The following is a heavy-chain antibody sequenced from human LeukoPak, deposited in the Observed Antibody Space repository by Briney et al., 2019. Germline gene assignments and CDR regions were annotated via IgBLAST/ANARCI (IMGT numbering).Heavy chain of an antibody. J-gene: IGHJ4*02. D-gene: IGHD1-26*01. Sequence: SETLSLTCAVYGGSFSGYYWSWIRQPPGKGLEWIGEINHSGSTNYNPSLKSRVTISVDTSKNRFSLRLTSVSAADTAVYYCARGPKWELRGFDYWGQGTLVTVSS. V-gene: IGHV4-34*01. CDR1: GGSFSGYY. CDR3: ARGPKWELRGFDY. CDR2: INHSGST.